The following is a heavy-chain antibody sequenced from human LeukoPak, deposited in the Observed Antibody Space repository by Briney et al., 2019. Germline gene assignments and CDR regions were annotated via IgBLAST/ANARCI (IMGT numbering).Heavy chain of an antibody. CDR1: GITVSVNY. V-gene: IGHV3-66*02. J-gene: IGHJ4*02. D-gene: IGHD6-13*01. Sequence: GGSLRLSCAVSGITVSVNYMNGVRQAPGKGLEWVSLINTGGGTYYADSVKGRFTISRDNSKNTLYLQMNTLRPEDTAVYYCASGSDSSYWGRGTLVTVSS. CDR2: INTGGGT. CDR3: ASGSDSSY.